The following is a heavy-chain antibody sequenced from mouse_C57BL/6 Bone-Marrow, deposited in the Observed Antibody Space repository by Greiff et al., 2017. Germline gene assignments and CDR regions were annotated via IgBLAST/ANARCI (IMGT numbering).Heavy chain of an antibody. CDR1: GYTFTSYW. V-gene: IGHV1-69*01. CDR3: ARRHYGSSYRGFFDY. D-gene: IGHD1-1*01. Sequence: QVHVKQPGAELVMPGASVKLSCKASGYTFTSYWMHWVKQRPGQGLEWIGEIDPSDSYTNYNQKFKGKSTLTVDKSSSTAYMQLSSLTSEDSAVYYCARRHYGSSYRGFFDYWGQGTTLTVSS. J-gene: IGHJ2*01. CDR2: IDPSDSYT.